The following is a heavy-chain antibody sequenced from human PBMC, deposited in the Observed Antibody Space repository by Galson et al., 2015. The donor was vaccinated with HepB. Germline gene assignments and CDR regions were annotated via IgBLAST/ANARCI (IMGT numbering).Heavy chain of an antibody. CDR3: AREHDYGDYHNWFDP. V-gene: IGHV1-69*13. CDR2: IIPIFGTA. J-gene: IGHJ5*02. Sequence: SVKVSCKASGGTFSSYAISWVRQAPGQGLEWMGGIIPIFGTANYAQKFQGRVTITADESTSTAYMELSSLRSEDTAVYYCAREHDYGDYHNWFDPWGQGTPVTVSS. CDR1: GGTFSSYA. D-gene: IGHD4-17*01.